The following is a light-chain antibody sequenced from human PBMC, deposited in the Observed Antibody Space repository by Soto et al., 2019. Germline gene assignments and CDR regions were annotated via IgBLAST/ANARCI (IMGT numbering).Light chain of an antibody. Sequence: QSVLTQSPSVSAAPGQKVTISCSGSSSNIGNNHVSWYQHLPGTAPKLLICDDNKRPSGVPDLFSGSKSGTSATLGIAGLQPGDEADYYCATWDSPLSAVLFGGGTKLTVL. J-gene: IGLJ2*01. V-gene: IGLV1-51*01. CDR3: ATWDSPLSAVL. CDR2: DDN. CDR1: SSNIGNNH.